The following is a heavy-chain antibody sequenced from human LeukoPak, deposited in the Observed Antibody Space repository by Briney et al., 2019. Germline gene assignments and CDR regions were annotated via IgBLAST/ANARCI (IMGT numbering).Heavy chain of an antibody. D-gene: IGHD6-19*01. CDR2: ISSSGGTT. V-gene: IGHV3-23*01. Sequence: PGGSLRLSCVASGFMFSDYAMSWVRQAPGKGLEWVSSISSSGGTTFYADSVKGRFTISRDNAKNSLYLQMNSLRAEDTAVYYCARVSSLAVAGFFDYWGQGILVTVSS. CDR1: GFMFSDYA. J-gene: IGHJ4*02. CDR3: ARVSSLAVAGFFDY.